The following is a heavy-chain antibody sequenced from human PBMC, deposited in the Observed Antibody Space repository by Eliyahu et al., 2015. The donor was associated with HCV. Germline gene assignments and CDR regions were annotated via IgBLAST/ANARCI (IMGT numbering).Heavy chain of an antibody. Sequence: EVQLVESGGGLVXPGGSLRLSCAASXXTFXXAWMTWVRQAPGKGLEWVGHIESKIDGGTTDYAAPVKGRFTISRDDSTNTLYLQMNSLKTEDTAVYYCSSGDGYYYVTWGQGTLVTVSS. V-gene: IGHV3-15*04. CDR2: IESKIDGGTT. J-gene: IGHJ4*02. D-gene: IGHD3-22*01. CDR1: XXTFXXAW. CDR3: SSGDGYYYVT.